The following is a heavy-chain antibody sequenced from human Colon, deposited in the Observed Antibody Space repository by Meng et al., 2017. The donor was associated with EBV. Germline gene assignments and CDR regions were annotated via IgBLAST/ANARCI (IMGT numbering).Heavy chain of an antibody. Sequence: QLQPPELGPGLRTPPVARSLTGTVPGDPVATGRNYWSGIRQHRGKGLEWIAYMYDTGGTNYNPSLKSRHTISLDTSKNQFSLSLRSVTAADTAVYYCARVSGRSFDPWGQGTPVTVSS. CDR1: GDPVATGRNY. CDR3: ARVSGRSFDP. J-gene: IGHJ5*01. V-gene: IGHV4-61*01. CDR2: MYDTGGT. D-gene: IGHD3-10*01.